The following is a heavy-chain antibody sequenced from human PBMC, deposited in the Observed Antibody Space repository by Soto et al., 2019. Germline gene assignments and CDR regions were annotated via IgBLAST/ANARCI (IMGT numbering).Heavy chain of an antibody. Sequence: QVQLVQSGAEVKKPGASVKVSCKASGYTFTGYAIGWVRQAPGQGLEWMVWISAYNGNTYYAQKCQDRLTMTTDTSTSTAYMELRSLRSDDTAVYYCARPSGGYGDYAWSLKYWGQGTLVTVSS. V-gene: IGHV1-18*01. J-gene: IGHJ4*02. CDR1: GYTFTGYA. CDR3: ARPSGGYGDYAWSLKY. CDR2: ISAYNGNT. D-gene: IGHD4-17*01.